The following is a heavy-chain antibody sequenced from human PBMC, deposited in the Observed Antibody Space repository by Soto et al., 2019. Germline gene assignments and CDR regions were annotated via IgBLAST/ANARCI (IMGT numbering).Heavy chain of an antibody. Sequence: PSETLSLTCTVSGGSISSSSYYWGWIRQPPGKGLEWIGSIYYSGSTYYNPSLKSRVTISVDTSKNQFSLKLSSVTAADTAVYYCARRPTREGYYYGMGVWGQGTTVTVSS. CDR2: IYYSGST. V-gene: IGHV4-39*01. D-gene: IGHD1-26*01. J-gene: IGHJ6*02. CDR3: ARRPTREGYYYGMGV. CDR1: GGSISSSSYY.